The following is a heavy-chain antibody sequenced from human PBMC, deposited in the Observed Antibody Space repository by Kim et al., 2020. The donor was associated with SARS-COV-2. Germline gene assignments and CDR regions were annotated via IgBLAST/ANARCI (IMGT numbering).Heavy chain of an antibody. J-gene: IGHJ6*02. D-gene: IGHD6-13*01. Sequence: VTGRCTISRDNAKTSLYLQMNSLGAEDTAVYYCASADIAAAGYYYYGMDVWGQGTTVTVSS. V-gene: IGHV3-48*01. CDR3: ASADIAAAGYYYYGMDV.